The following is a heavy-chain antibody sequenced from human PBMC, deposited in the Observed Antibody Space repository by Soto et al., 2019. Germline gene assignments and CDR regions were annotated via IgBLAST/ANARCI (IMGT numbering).Heavy chain of an antibody. D-gene: IGHD4-17*01. CDR2: IYYSGST. CDR1: GGSICSSSDY. CDR3: ARHDRDYGDQIDY. Sequence: SETLSLTCTVSGGSICSSSDYWGWIRQTPGKGLEWIGSIYYSGSTYYNSSLKSRVTISVDTSKNQFSLKVSSVTAADTAVYYCARHDRDYGDQIDYWGQGTLV. V-gene: IGHV4-39*01. J-gene: IGHJ4*02.